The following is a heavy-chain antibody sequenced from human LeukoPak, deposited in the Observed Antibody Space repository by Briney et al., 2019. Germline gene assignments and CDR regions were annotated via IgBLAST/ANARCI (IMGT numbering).Heavy chain of an antibody. CDR3: AGGPEPPRYFQH. CDR2: ISSSSSYI. J-gene: IGHJ1*01. D-gene: IGHD1-14*01. V-gene: IGHV3-21*01. Sequence: PGGSLTLSCAASGFTFSSYSMNWVRQAPGKGLEWVSSISSSSSYIYYADSVKGRFTISRDNAKNLLYLQMNSLRAEDTAVYYCAGGPEPPRYFQHWGQGTLVTVSS. CDR1: GFTFSSYS.